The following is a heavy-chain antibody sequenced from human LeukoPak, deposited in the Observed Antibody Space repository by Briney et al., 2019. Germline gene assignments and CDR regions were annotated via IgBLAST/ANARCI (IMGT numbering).Heavy chain of an antibody. V-gene: IGHV3-23*01. CDR3: AKTAGYSYGYGYWYFDL. J-gene: IGHJ2*01. D-gene: IGHD5-18*01. CDR2: ISGSGGST. Sequence: GGSLRLSCAASGFTFSSYAMSWVRPAPGKGLEWVSAISGSGGSTYYADSVKGRFTISRDNSKNTPYLQMNSLRAENTAVYYCAKTAGYSYGYGYWYFDLWGRGTLVTVSS. CDR1: GFTFSSYA.